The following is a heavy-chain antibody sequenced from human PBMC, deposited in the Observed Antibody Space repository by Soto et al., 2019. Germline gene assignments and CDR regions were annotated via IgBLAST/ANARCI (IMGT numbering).Heavy chain of an antibody. CDR1: GYSISTYW. CDR3: AALDTAMVKTAGY. J-gene: IGHJ4*02. V-gene: IGHV3-7*01. CDR2: VKQDGSEE. D-gene: IGHD5-18*01. Sequence: VGSLRLSCAASGYSISTYWMSWVRQAPGKGLEWVANVKQDGSEEYYVDSVKGRFTISRDNAKNSLYLQMNSLRAEDTAVYYCAALDTAMVKTAGYWGQGTLVTVS.